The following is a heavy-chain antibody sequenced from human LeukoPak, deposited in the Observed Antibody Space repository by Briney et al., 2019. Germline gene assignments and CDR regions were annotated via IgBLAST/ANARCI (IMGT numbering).Heavy chain of an antibody. Sequence: SETLSLTCAVSGYSISSGYYWGWIRQPPGKGLEWIGSIYHSGTTYYSPSLKSRVTILKDTSKNQLSLKLSSVTAADTAVYYCAREYDSRGGYFDYWGRGTLVTVSS. V-gene: IGHV4-38-2*02. CDR1: GYSISSGYY. CDR3: AREYDSRGGYFDY. CDR2: IYHSGTT. D-gene: IGHD3-22*01. J-gene: IGHJ4*02.